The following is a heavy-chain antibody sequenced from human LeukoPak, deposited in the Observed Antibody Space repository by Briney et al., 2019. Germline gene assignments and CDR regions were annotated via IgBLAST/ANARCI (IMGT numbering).Heavy chain of an antibody. V-gene: IGHV3-30*02. CDR2: IRYDGSNK. J-gene: IGHJ6*03. D-gene: IGHD3-16*01. CDR1: GFTFSSYG. CDR3: AKNWGYYYYYMDV. Sequence: GGSLRLSCAASGFTFSSYGMHWVRQAPGKGLEWVAFIRYDGSNKYYADSVKGRFTISRDNSKNTLYLQMNSLRAEDTAVYYCAKNWGYYYYYMDVWGKGTTVTVSS.